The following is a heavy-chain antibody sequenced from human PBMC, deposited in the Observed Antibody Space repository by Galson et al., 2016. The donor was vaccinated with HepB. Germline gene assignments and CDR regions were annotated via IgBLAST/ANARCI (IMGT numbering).Heavy chain of an antibody. CDR1: GFTLSIHW. D-gene: IGHD1-26*01. Sequence: SLRLSCAASGFTLSIHWMHWVRQAPGKGLVWVPRLNSDGTSRSYADSVKGRFTISRDNAKNTLYLQMNGLRGEDTAVYYCARRGLGDTLIDSWGQGTLVTVSS. J-gene: IGHJ4*02. CDR3: ARRGLGDTLIDS. CDR2: LNSDGTSR. V-gene: IGHV3-74*01.